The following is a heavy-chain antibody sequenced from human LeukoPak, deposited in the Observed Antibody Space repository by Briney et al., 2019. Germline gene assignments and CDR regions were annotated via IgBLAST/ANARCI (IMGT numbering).Heavy chain of an antibody. CDR1: GYTFTGYY. CDR3: ARVLRSSVGSIAVAGTAAFDI. V-gene: IGHV1-2*02. J-gene: IGHJ3*02. D-gene: IGHD6-19*01. CDR2: INPNSGGT. Sequence: ASVKVSCKASGYTFTGYYMHWVRQAPGQGVEGMGWINPNSGGTNYAQKFQGRVTMTRDTSISTAYMELSRLRSDDTAVYYCARVLRSSVGSIAVAGTAAFDIWGQGTMVTVSS.